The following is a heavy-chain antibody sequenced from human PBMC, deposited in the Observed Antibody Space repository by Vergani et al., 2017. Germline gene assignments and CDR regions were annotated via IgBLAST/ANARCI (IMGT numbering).Heavy chain of an antibody. D-gene: IGHD2-8*01. CDR2: IYHSGST. J-gene: IGHJ2*01. V-gene: IGHV4-30-2*01. CDR3: AKAGGRLGRHHTNWDFDL. Sequence: QVQLQESGPGLVKPSQTLSLTCTVSGGSISSGGYSWSWIRQPPGKGLEWIGYIYHSGSTYYNPSLKSRVTISVDRSKNQFSLKLSSVTAADTAVYYCAKAGGRLGRHHTNWDFDLWGRGTLVTVSS. CDR1: GGSISSGGYS.